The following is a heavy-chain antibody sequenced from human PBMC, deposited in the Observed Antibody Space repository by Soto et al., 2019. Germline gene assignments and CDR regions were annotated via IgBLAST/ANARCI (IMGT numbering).Heavy chain of an antibody. CDR1: GASISSSNW. CDR3: ARAGYSTAWIFDD. Sequence: QVQLEESGPGLVKPSGTLSLTCAVSGASISSSNWWSWDRQSPEKGLEWIGEISHAGTTNYNPSLKGRVTVSADESRNQISLNLRSVTAADTARYFCARAGYSTAWIFDDWGQGTLVTVSS. D-gene: IGHD2-8*02. CDR2: ISHAGTT. J-gene: IGHJ4*02. V-gene: IGHV4-4*02.